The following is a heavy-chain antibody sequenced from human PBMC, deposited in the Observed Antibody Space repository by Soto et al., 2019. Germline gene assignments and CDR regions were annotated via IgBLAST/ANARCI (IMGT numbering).Heavy chain of an antibody. J-gene: IGHJ6*02. V-gene: IGHV1-69*06. CDR2: IIPIFGTA. CDR1: GGTFSSYA. D-gene: IGHD6-6*01. CDR3: ARGEGSSSSGVRYYAYYWMDV. Sequence: QVQLVQSWAEVKKPGSSVKVSCKASGGTFSSYAISCVRQAPGQGLEWMGGIIPIFGTANYAQKFQGRVTITADKPTSTDYMELSILRSEDKAVYYCARGEGSSSSGVRYYAYYWMDVWGQGTTVTVS.